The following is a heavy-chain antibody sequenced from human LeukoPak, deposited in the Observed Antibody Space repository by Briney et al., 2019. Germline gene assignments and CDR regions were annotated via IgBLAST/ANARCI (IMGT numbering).Heavy chain of an antibody. D-gene: IGHD5-12*01. CDR1: GGSISNYY. CDR2: IYHTGST. V-gene: IGHV4-59*01. CDR3: AREDSGYDYSPFYY. J-gene: IGHJ4*02. Sequence: KPSETLSLTCTVSGGSISNYYWSWIRQPPGKGLQWIGYIYHTGSTSYNPSLKSRVIMSVDTSQNQFSLKVRSVTAADTAVYYCAREDSGYDYSPFYYWGQGILVTVSS.